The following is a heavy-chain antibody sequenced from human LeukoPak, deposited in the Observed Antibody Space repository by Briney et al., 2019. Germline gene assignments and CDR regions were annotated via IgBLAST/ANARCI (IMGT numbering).Heavy chain of an antibody. CDR2: ISSSTNYI. J-gene: IGHJ4*02. Sequence: GGSLRLSCAASGFTFSTYSMNWVRQAPGKGLEWVSSISSSTNYIYYADSVRGRFTISRDNAKNSLYLQMNSLRAEDTAVYYCVRDSYSRDLDYWGQGTLVTVSS. V-gene: IGHV3-21*01. CDR3: VRDSYSRDLDY. CDR1: GFTFSTYS. D-gene: IGHD3-22*01.